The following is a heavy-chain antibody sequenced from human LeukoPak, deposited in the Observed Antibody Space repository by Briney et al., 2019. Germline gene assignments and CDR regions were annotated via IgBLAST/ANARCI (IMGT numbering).Heavy chain of an antibody. CDR2: ISYDGSNK. Sequence: GGSPRLSCAASGFTFSSYAMHWVRQAPGKGLEWVAVISYDGSNKYYADSVKGRFTISRDNSKNTLYLQMNSLRAEDTAVYYCAREESGSYPEGAFDIWGQGTMVTVSS. CDR3: AREESGSYPEGAFDI. CDR1: GFTFSSYA. D-gene: IGHD1-26*01. V-gene: IGHV3-30-3*01. J-gene: IGHJ3*02.